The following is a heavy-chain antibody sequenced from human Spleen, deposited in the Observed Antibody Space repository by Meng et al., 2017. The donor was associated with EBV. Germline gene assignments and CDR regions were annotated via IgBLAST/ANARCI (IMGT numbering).Heavy chain of an antibody. J-gene: IGHJ4*02. Sequence: VQFRHSWDEVKESRAPAKVSCKTTVYPFLNSIMPWVRHAPRHGHGLMGWNNAIIGYTTYSQNFRGRVNITRDTSATTAYMELSGLRSEDTAVSFCVRGPPIGVTGPGDYWGQGTLVTVSS. D-gene: IGHD2-21*01. CDR1: VYPFLNSI. CDR3: VRGPPIGVTGPGDY. V-gene: IGHV1-3*01. CDR2: NNAIIGYT.